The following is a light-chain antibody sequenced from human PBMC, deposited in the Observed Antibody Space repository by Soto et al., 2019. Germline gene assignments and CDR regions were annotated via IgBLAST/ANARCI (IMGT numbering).Light chain of an antibody. CDR3: SSYTGSSTYV. CDR1: SSDVGAYKY. CDR2: DVF. V-gene: IGLV2-14*01. Sequence: QSALTQPASVSESPGQSVTISCTGTSSDVGAYKYVSWYQQHPDRAPKLVIYDVFYRPSGVSTRFSGSKSGNTASLTISGLQAEDEADYYCSSYTGSSTYVFGTGTQLTVL. J-gene: IGLJ1*01.